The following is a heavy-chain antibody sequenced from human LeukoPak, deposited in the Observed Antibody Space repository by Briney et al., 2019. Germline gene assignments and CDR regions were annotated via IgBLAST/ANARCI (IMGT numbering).Heavy chain of an antibody. J-gene: IGHJ4*02. Sequence: PGGSLRLSCAASGFXFSSYEMNWVRQAPGKGLEWVSYISSSGSTIYYADSVKGRFTISRDNAKNSLYLQMNSLRAEDTAVYYCARETRLLIGYWGQGTLVTVSS. CDR2: ISSSGSTI. CDR3: ARETRLLIGY. D-gene: IGHD3-22*01. CDR1: GFXFSSYE. V-gene: IGHV3-48*03.